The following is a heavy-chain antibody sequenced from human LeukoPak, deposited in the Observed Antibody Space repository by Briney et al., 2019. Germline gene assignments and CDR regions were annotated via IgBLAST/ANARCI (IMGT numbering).Heavy chain of an antibody. CDR1: GYTFTGYY. J-gene: IGHJ6*03. Sequence: GASVTVSCKASGYTFTGYYMHWVRQAPGQGLEWMGWINPNSGGTNYAQKFQGRVTMTRDTSISTAYMELSRLRSDDTAVYYCARDNYYGSGSYYNSLTYYYYMDVWGKGTTVTVSS. CDR3: ARDNYYGSGSYYNSLTYYYYMDV. CDR2: INPNSGGT. D-gene: IGHD3-10*01. V-gene: IGHV1-2*02.